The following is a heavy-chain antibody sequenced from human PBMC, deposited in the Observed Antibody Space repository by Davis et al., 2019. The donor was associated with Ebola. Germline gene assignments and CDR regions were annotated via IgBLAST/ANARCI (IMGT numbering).Heavy chain of an antibody. CDR1: GFTFSSYA. Sequence: PGGSLRLSCAASGFTFSSYAMHWVRQAPGKGLEWVTLISHDASDEYYADSVKGRFTISRDNSKNTLYLQMNSLRAEDTALYYCARLEDSGWSHDYWGQGTLVTVSS. CDR3: ARLEDSGWSHDY. D-gene: IGHD6-19*01. CDR2: ISHDASDE. J-gene: IGHJ4*02. V-gene: IGHV3-30-3*01.